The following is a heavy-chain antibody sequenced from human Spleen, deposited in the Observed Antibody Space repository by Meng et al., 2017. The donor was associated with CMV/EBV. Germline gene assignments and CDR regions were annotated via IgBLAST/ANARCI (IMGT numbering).Heavy chain of an antibody. CDR3: ARVIPRNIAPRWFLDY. D-gene: IGHD4-23*01. J-gene: IGHJ4*02. CDR1: YTFSIYG. V-gene: IGHV1-18*01. CDR2: ISARNGNT. Sequence: YTFSIYGVNWVRQAPGQGLEWMGWISARNGNTKYAQKFQGRVTLTTDTSASTSYLEVGSLRSDDTAVYYCARVIPRNIAPRWFLDYWGQGTLVTVSS.